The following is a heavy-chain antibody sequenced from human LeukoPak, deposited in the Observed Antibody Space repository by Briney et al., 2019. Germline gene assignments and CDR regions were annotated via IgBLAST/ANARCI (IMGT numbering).Heavy chain of an antibody. CDR3: ARQENYYDSSGLYYFDY. J-gene: IGHJ4*02. CDR1: GGSISSSSYY. CDR2: IYYSGST. D-gene: IGHD3-22*01. Sequence: SETLSLTCTVSGGSISSSSYYWGWIRQPPGKGLEWIGSIYYSGSTYYNPSLKSRVTISVDTSKNQFSLKLSSVTAADTAAYYCARQENYYDSSGLYYFDYWGQGTLVTVSS. V-gene: IGHV4-39*01.